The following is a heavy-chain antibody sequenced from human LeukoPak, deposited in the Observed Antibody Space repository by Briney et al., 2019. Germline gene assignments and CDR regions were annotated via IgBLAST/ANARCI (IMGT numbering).Heavy chain of an antibody. Sequence: GGPLRLSCAASGFTFNIYAMHWVRQGPGRGLEWVAVVSYDGSTKFYADSVKGRFTISRDNAKNTLYLQMNSLKADDTAVYYCARAYSSGWYSFDYWGQGTLVTVSS. J-gene: IGHJ4*02. CDR1: GFTFNIYA. CDR3: ARAYSSGWYSFDY. CDR2: VSYDGSTK. D-gene: IGHD6-19*01. V-gene: IGHV3-30*12.